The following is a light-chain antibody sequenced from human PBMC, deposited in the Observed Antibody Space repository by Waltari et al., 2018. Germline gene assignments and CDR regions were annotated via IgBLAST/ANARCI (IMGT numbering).Light chain of an antibody. CDR1: SSDVGNYNY. V-gene: IGLV2-8*01. CDR3: CSYAGSNSLV. J-gene: IGLJ2*01. Sequence: QSALTQPPSASGSPGQSVTISCTGTSSDVGNYNYVSWYQHHPGKAPKLMIYEVSKRPPGVPDRVSGSKAGNTASLTVSGLQAEDEADYYCCSYAGSNSLVFGGGTKLTVL. CDR2: EVS.